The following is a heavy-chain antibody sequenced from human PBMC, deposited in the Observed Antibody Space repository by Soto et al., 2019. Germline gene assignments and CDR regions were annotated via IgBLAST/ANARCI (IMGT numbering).Heavy chain of an antibody. D-gene: IGHD6-13*01. V-gene: IGHV4-31*03. J-gene: IGHJ5*02. CDR3: ARAWTATAGWANWFDL. Sequence: QVQLQESGPGLVEPSQTLSPTCTVSGGSITGGGYYWSLIRQHPGKGLEWIGYIHYSGTTYYNPSLKSRLTISVDTSKTQFSLALSSVTAADTAVYYCARAWTATAGWANWFDLWGQGTLVTVSS. CDR2: IHYSGTT. CDR1: GGSITGGGYY.